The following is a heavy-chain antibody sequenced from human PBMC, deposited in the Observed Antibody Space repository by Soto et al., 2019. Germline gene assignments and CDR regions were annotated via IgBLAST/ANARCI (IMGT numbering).Heavy chain of an antibody. J-gene: IGHJ4*02. Sequence: QVQLQESGPGLVKPSETLSLTCTVSGGYISNHYWSWIRQPPGKGLEWIGYIYYNGNTNYNPSLKSRVTMSVDTSKNQISLRLSSVTAADTAVYYCARANWDSEYWGQGTLVTVSS. CDR3: ARANWDSEY. CDR1: GGYISNHY. CDR2: IYYNGNT. V-gene: IGHV4-59*11. D-gene: IGHD7-27*01.